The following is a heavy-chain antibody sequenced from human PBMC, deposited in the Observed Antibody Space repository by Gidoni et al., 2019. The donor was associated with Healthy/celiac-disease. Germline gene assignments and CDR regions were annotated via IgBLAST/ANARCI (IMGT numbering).Heavy chain of an antibody. CDR3: AKDPPYDFWSGYYPLDY. CDR2: ISGSGGRT. Sequence: EVQLLESGGGLVQPGGSLRLSCAASGFTFSSYAMSWVRQAPGKGLEWVSAISGSGGRTYYADSVKGRFTISRDNSKNTLYLQMNSLRAEDTAVYYCAKDPPYDFWSGYYPLDYWGQGTLVTVSS. CDR1: GFTFSSYA. D-gene: IGHD3-3*01. J-gene: IGHJ4*02. V-gene: IGHV3-23*01.